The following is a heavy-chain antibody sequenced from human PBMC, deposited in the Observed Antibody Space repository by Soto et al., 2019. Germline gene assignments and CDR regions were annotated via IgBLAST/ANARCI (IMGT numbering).Heavy chain of an antibody. CDR3: GKGGGGALWFGEPILGTFDI. CDR2: ISGSGGST. CDR1: GFTFSSYA. J-gene: IGHJ3*02. D-gene: IGHD3-10*01. V-gene: IGHV3-23*01. Sequence: EVQLLESGGGLVQPGGSLRLSCAASGFTFSSYAMSWVRQAPGKGLEWVSAISGSGGSTYYADSVKGRFTISRDNCKYYLGMQKNSLGAGARALNSWGKGGGGALWFGEPILGTFDIWGQGTMVTVSS.